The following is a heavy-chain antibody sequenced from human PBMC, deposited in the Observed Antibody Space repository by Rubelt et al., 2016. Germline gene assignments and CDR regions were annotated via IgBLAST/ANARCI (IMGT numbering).Heavy chain of an antibody. J-gene: IGHJ4*02. CDR1: GGSFSGYY. Sequence: QVQLQQWGAGLLKPSETLSLTCAVYGGSFSGYYWSWIRQPPGKGLEWIGEINHSGSTNYNPSPRRRVTISGDTSKNQLSRKLVSVTAADSAVDDCARGGDSSGWYRTDFDYWGQGTLVTVSS. CDR2: INHSGST. V-gene: IGHV4-34*01. CDR3: ARGGDSSGWYRTDFDY. D-gene: IGHD6-19*01.